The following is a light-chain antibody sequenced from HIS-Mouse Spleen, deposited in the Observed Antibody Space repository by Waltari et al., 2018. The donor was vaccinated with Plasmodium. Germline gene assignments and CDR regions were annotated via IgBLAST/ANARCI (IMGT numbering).Light chain of an antibody. CDR2: AAS. Sequence: IHMLQSPSSLSASVGHRVTITCRASQSISSYLNWYQQKPGKAPKLLIYAASSLPSGVTSRLSGSGAGTDCTLTISSLQHEDFATYNCKQSDTFGQGTKLEIK. J-gene: IGKJ2*01. V-gene: IGKV1-39*01. CDR3: KQSDT. CDR1: QSISSY.